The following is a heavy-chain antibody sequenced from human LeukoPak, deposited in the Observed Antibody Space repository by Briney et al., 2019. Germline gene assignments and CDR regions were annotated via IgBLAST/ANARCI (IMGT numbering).Heavy chain of an antibody. CDR2: ISGSGGST. CDR3: ARSSSWYYFDY. D-gene: IGHD6-13*01. Sequence: AGGSLRLSCAASGFTFSSYAMSWVRQAPGKGLEWVSAISGSGGSTYYADSVKGRFTISRDNSKNTLYLRMNSLRAEDTAVYYCARSSSWYYFDYWGQGTLVTVSS. CDR1: GFTFSSYA. J-gene: IGHJ4*02. V-gene: IGHV3-23*01.